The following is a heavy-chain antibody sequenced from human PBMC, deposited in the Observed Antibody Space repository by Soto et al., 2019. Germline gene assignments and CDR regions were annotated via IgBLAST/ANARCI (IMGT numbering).Heavy chain of an antibody. D-gene: IGHD3-22*01. Sequence: SVKVSCKASGGTFSSYAISWVRQAPGQGLEWMGGIIPIFGNTYYADSVKGRFTISRDNSKNTLYLQMNSLRAEDTAVYYCARERDSSGYILGYWGQGTLVTVSS. CDR3: ARERDSSGYILGY. V-gene: IGHV1-69*05. CDR2: IIPIFGNT. CDR1: GGTFSSYA. J-gene: IGHJ4*02.